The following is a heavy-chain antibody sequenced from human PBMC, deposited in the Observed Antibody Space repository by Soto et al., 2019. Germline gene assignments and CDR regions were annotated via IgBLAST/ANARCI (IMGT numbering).Heavy chain of an antibody. J-gene: IGHJ4*02. Sequence: GGSLRLSCAASGFTFSSYSMSWVRQATGKGLEWVSAISGRDGSTYYADSVKGRFTISRDNSKNTLYLQMNSLRAADTAVYYCAKAPHFDILTGYYNAYYFDYWGQGTLVTVSS. CDR1: GFTFSSYS. D-gene: IGHD3-9*01. CDR2: ISGRDGST. V-gene: IGHV3-23*01. CDR3: AKAPHFDILTGYYNAYYFDY.